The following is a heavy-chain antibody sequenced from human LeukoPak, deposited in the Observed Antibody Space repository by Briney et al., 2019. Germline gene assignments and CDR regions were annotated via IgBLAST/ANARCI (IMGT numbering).Heavy chain of an antibody. J-gene: IGHJ4*02. Sequence: SETLSLTCTVSGGSISSSSYYWGWIRQPPGKGLEWIGSIYYSGSTYYNPSLKSRVTISVDTSKNQFSLKLSSVTAADTAVYYCASHPEPYSSSWYYFDYWGQGTLVTVSS. V-gene: IGHV4-39*01. CDR1: GGSISSSSYY. D-gene: IGHD6-13*01. CDR2: IYYSGST. CDR3: ASHPEPYSSSWYYFDY.